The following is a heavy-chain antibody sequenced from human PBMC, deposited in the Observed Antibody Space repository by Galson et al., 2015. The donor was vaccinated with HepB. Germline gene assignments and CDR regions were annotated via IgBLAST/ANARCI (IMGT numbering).Heavy chain of an antibody. D-gene: IGHD3-10*01. V-gene: IGHV3-30*02. CDR3: VKPPVAGYGSGSYFDY. CDR2: IRYDGTDK. CDR1: GFSFSSYG. J-gene: IGHJ4*02. Sequence: SLRLSCAASGFSFSSYGMHWVRQAPGKGLEWVAFIRYDGTDKYYVDSVKGRFTISKDNSRTTLHLQMNSLRADDTAVYYCVKPPVAGYGSGSYFDYWGQGTLVTVSS.